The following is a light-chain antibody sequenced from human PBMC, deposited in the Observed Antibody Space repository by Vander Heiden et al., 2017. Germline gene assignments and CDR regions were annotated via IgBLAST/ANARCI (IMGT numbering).Light chain of an antibody. V-gene: IGLV7-43*01. CDR1: TGVVTSAYY. CDR2: STG. CDR3: LLYFGGEAV. Sequence: TVVTQEPSLTVSPGATVTLTCASSTGVVTSAYYPNWFQQKPGQAPRALIYSTGNKHSWTPARFSGTLLGGKAALTLSSVQPEDEAEYYCLLYFGGEAVFGGGTKLTV. J-gene: IGLJ2*01.